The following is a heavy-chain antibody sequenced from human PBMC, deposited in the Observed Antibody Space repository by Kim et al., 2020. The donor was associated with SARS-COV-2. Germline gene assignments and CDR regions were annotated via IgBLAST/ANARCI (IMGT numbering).Heavy chain of an antibody. CDR3: ARGGLPSGYSGGWYRGAFDI. D-gene: IGHD6-19*01. CDR1: GGSFSGYY. CDR2: INHSGST. J-gene: IGHJ3*02. Sequence: SETLSLTCAVYGGSFSGYYWSWIRQPPGKGLEWIGEINHSGSTNYNPSLKSRVTISVDTSKNQFSLKLSSVTAADTAVYYCARGGLPSGYSGGWYRGAFDIWGQGTMVTVSS. V-gene: IGHV4-34*01.